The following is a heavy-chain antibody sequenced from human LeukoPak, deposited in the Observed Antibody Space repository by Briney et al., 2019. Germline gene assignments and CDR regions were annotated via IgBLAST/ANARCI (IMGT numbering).Heavy chain of an antibody. V-gene: IGHV3-48*03. D-gene: IGHD2-2*01. Sequence: PGGSLRLSCAASGFTFSSYEMSWVRQAPGKGLEWVSYIATGGSAIYYADSVKGRFTISRDNAENSLYLQMNSLRAEDMAVYYCVRGGYCSSTICYWYNAFDMWGQGTMVTVSS. J-gene: IGHJ3*02. CDR2: IATGGSAI. CDR3: VRGGYCSSTICYWYNAFDM. CDR1: GFTFSSYE.